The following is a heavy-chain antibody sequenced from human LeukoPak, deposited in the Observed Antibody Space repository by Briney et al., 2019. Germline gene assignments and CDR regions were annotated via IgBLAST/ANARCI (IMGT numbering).Heavy chain of an antibody. Sequence: GGSLRLSCAASGFTFSSYAMHWVRQAPGKGLEWVAVISYDGSNKYYADSVKGRFTISRDNSKNTLYLQMNSLRAEDTAVYYCASGRPSDYWGQGTLVTVSS. CDR2: ISYDGSNK. D-gene: IGHD6-25*01. J-gene: IGHJ4*02. CDR3: ASGRPSDY. CDR1: GFTFSSYA. V-gene: IGHV3-30-3*01.